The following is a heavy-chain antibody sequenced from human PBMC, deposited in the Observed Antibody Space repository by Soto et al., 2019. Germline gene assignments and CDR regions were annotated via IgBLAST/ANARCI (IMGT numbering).Heavy chain of an antibody. CDR1: GGSISSYY. V-gene: IGHV4-59*01. D-gene: IGHD3-9*01. CDR2: IYYSGST. CDR3: ARRVDILTGYYYYYYMDV. Sequence: SETLSLTCTVSGGSISSYYWSWIRQPPRKGLEWIGYIYYSGSTNYNPSLKSRVTISVDTSKNQFSLKLSSVTAADTAVYYCARRVDILTGYYYYYYMDVWGKGTTVTVSS. J-gene: IGHJ6*03.